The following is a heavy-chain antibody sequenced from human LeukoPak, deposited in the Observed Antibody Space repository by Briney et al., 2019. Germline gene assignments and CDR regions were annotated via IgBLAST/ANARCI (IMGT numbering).Heavy chain of an antibody. CDR1: VFTFDDYA. CDR2: ISWNSGSI. D-gene: IGHD6-19*01. Sequence: GGSLRLSCAASVFTFDDYAIHWVRPALGRGLEWVSRISWNSGSIGYADSVKGRLTISRDNAKNCLYLQMNSLRAEDTALYYCAKDITPYSSGWYLGFDYWGQGTLVTVSS. J-gene: IGHJ4*02. V-gene: IGHV3-9*01. CDR3: AKDITPYSSGWYLGFDY.